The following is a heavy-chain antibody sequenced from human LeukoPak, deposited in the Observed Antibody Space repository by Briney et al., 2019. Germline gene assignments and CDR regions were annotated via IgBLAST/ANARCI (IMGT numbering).Heavy chain of an antibody. CDR3: ARVDSGNYDY. CDR2: IDGSDGAS. Sequence: GGSLRLSCAASGFRVSSYVMSWVRQAPGKGLEYVSSIDGSDGASYYADSVKGRFTISRDNSKNTLFLQMNSLRVEDTAVYYCARVDSGNYDYWGQGTLLTVSS. V-gene: IGHV3-23*01. D-gene: IGHD1-26*01. J-gene: IGHJ4*02. CDR1: GFRVSSYV.